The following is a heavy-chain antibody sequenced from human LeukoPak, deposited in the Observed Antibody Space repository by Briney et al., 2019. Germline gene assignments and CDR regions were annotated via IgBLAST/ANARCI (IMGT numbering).Heavy chain of an antibody. CDR2: IYYSGNT. Sequence: SETLSLTCTVSGDSISSYYWSWIRQPPGKGLEWIGCIYYSGNTSYNPSLKSRVTISIDTSKNQFSLKLSSVTAADTAVYYCARDYAFDIWGQGTMVTVSS. J-gene: IGHJ3*02. V-gene: IGHV4-59*01. CDR3: ARDYAFDI. CDR1: GDSISSYY.